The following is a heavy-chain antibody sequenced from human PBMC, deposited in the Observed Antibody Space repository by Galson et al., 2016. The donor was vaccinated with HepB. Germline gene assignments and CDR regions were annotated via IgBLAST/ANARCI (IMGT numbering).Heavy chain of an antibody. CDR3: ARVEYASSTGANRFDY. CDR1: GYTFTSYD. Sequence: VSCKASGYTFTSYDIHWVRQATGQGLEWMGWMNHNSGNTGAAQKFQGRVTLTRSTSKSTVYMELSSLRSEDMAMYYCARVEYASSTGANRFDYWGQGTLVTVSS. CDR2: MNHNSGNT. V-gene: IGHV1-8*02. J-gene: IGHJ4*02. D-gene: IGHD6-6*01.